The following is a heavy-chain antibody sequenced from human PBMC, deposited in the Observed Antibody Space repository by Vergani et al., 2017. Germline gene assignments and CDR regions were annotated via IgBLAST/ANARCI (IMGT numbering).Heavy chain of an antibody. CDR1: GFTFSSYW. J-gene: IGHJ4*02. CDR3: ARGRYLDGDYPPGY. V-gene: IGHV3-74*02. Sequence: VQLVESGGGLVKPGGSLRLSCAASGFTFSSYWMHWVRQAPGKGLVWVSRINSDGSSTSYADSVKGRFTISRDNAKNTLYLQVNSLRAEDTAVYYCARGRYLDGDYPPGYWGQGTLVTVSS. CDR2: INSDGSST. D-gene: IGHD4-17*01.